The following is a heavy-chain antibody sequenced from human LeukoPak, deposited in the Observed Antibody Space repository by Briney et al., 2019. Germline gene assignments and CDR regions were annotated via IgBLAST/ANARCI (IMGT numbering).Heavy chain of an antibody. CDR2: IYHSGST. J-gene: IGHJ4*02. Sequence: SETLSLTCAVSGGSISSGGYSWSWIRQPPGKGLEWIGYIYHSGSTYYNPSLKSRVTISVDTSKNQFSLKLSSVTAADTAVYYCARGRNDPPQYYYDSSGYWDYWGQGTLVTVSS. D-gene: IGHD3-22*01. V-gene: IGHV4-30-2*01. CDR3: ARGRNDPPQYYYDSSGYWDY. CDR1: GGSISSGGYS.